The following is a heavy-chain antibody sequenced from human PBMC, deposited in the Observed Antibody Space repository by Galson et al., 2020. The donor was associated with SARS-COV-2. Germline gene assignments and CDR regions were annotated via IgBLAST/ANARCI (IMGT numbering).Heavy chain of an antibody. CDR1: GGSISSTDSY. CDR3: ARDFWSRYYLDS. V-gene: IGHV4-30-4*01. J-gene: IGHJ4*02. CDR2: TYYSGNT. D-gene: IGHD3-3*01. Sequence: SETLSLTCTVSGGSISSTDSYWRWIRQSPGKGLEWIGYTYYSGNTYYNPSLKSRVTMSVDTSKNQFSLKLTSVTAADTAVYYCARDFWSRYYLDSWGQGTPVTVSS.